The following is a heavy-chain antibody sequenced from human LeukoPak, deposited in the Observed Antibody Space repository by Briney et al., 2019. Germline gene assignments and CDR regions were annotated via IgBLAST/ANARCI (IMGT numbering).Heavy chain of an antibody. CDR3: ARAPSLTLPDY. D-gene: IGHD3-9*01. CDR1: GFTFSSYD. J-gene: IGHJ4*02. Sequence: PGGSLRLSCAASGFTFSSYDMHWVRQAIGKGLEWVSAIGTADDTYYPGSVKGRFTISRENAKNSLYLQMNSLRAGDTAVYYCARAPSLTLPDYWGQGTLVTVSS. CDR2: IGTADDT. V-gene: IGHV3-13*01.